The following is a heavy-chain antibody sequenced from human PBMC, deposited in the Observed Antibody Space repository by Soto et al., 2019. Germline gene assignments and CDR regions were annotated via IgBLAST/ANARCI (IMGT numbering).Heavy chain of an antibody. Sequence: PGGSLILSCAASGFTFSSYSMHWVRQAPGKGLEWVAVISYDGSNKYYADSVKGRFTISRDNSKNTLYLQMNSLRAEDTAVYYCARSPSSYYDFRSGLGYFDYWGQGT. CDR1: GFTFSSYS. CDR3: ARSPSSYYDFRSGLGYFDY. V-gene: IGHV3-30-3*01. D-gene: IGHD3-3*01. CDR2: ISYDGSNK. J-gene: IGHJ4*02.